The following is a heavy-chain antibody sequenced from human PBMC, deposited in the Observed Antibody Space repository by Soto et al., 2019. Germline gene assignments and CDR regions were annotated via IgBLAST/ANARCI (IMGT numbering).Heavy chain of an antibody. CDR1: GFTFSSYA. D-gene: IGHD3-10*01. CDR2: ISGSGGSI. V-gene: IGHV3-23*01. Sequence: EVQLLESGGGLVQPGGSLRLSCAASGFTFSSYAMSWVRQAPGKGLEWVSAISGSGGSIYYADSVKGRFTISRDNSKNTLYLQMNSLRAEDTAVYYCANTYGSGSYYTFDYWGQGTLVTVSS. J-gene: IGHJ4*02. CDR3: ANTYGSGSYYTFDY.